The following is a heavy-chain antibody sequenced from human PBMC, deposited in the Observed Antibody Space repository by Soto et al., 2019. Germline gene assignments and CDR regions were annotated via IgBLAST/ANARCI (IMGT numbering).Heavy chain of an antibody. V-gene: IGHV4-59*08. CDR2: IYYSGST. Sequence: PSETLSLTCPFSGFSISSYYWSWIRQPPGKGLEWIGYIYYSGSTNYNPSIKSRVTISVDTSKNQFSLKLSSVTAADTAVYYCARHPTVTEYYFDYWGQGTLVTVSS. D-gene: IGHD4-17*01. CDR1: GFSISSYY. J-gene: IGHJ4*02. CDR3: ARHPTVTEYYFDY.